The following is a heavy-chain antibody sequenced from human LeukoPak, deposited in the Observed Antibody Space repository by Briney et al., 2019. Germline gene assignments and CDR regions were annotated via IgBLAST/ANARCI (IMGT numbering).Heavy chain of an antibody. J-gene: IGHJ4*02. D-gene: IGHD3-16*01. V-gene: IGHV4-30-4*01. CDR2: IYYSGST. Sequence: PSETLSLTCTVSGGSLSSGDYYWSWIRQPPGKGLEWTGYIYYSGSTYYNPSLKSPVTISVDTSKIQFSLKLSSATAADTAVYYCASLDDPDPGWGQGTLVTVSS. CDR3: ASLDDPDPG. CDR1: GGSLSSGDYY.